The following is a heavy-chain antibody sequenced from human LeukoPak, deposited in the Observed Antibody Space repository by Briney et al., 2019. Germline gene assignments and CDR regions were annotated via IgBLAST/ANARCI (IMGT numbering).Heavy chain of an antibody. CDR3: AIDIDPHVNTAMVREDTDY. J-gene: IGHJ4*02. CDR1: GYTFTSYY. D-gene: IGHD5-18*01. V-gene: IGHV1-46*01. CDR2: INPSGGST. Sequence: ASVKVSCKASGYTFTSYYMHWVRQAPGQGLEWMGIINPSGGSTSYAQKFQGRVTMTRDTSTSTVYMELSSLRSEDTAVYYCAIDIDPHVNTAMVREDTDYWGQGTLVTVSS.